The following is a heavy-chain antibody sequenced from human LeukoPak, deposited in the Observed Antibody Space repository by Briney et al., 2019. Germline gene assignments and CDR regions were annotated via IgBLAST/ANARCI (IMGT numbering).Heavy chain of an antibody. D-gene: IGHD5-12*01. CDR2: IRYDGSNK. CDR1: GFTFSSYG. V-gene: IGHV3-30*02. J-gene: IGHJ4*02. Sequence: GGSLRLSCAASGFTFSSYGMHWVRQAPGKGLEWVAFIRYDGSNKYYADSVKGRFTISRDNSKNTLYLQMNSLRAEDTAVYYCARTSGYSGYDSLILDYWGQGTLVTVSS. CDR3: ARTSGYSGYDSLILDY.